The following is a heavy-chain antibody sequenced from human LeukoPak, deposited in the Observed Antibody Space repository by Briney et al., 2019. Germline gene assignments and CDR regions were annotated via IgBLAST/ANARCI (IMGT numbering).Heavy chain of an antibody. D-gene: IGHD6-19*01. CDR1: GGSFSGYY. J-gene: IGHJ3*02. V-gene: IGHV4-34*01. CDR3: ARGSTRQWRYAFDI. CDR2: INHSGST. Sequence: KPSETLSLTCAVYGGSFSGYYWSWIRQPPGKGLEWIGEINHSGSTNYNPSLKSRVTISVDTSKNQFSLKLSSVTAADTAVYYCARGSTRQWRYAFDIWGQGTMVTVSS.